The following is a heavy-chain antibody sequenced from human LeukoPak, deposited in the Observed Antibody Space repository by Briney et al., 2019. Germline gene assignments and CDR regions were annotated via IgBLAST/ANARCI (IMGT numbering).Heavy chain of an antibody. Sequence: PGGSLRLSCAASGFTFDDYAMHWVRQAPGKGLEWVSGISWNSGSIGYADSVKGRFTISRDNAKNSLYLQMNSLRAEDTALYYCAKATWAYFDRSGWEIDYWGQGTLVTVSS. J-gene: IGHJ4*02. D-gene: IGHD6-19*01. CDR2: ISWNSGSI. V-gene: IGHV3-9*01. CDR1: GFTFDDYA. CDR3: AKATWAYFDRSGWEIDY.